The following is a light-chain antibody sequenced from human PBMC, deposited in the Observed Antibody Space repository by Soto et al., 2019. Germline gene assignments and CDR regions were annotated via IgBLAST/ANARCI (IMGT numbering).Light chain of an antibody. CDR2: GAS. Sequence: EILMAQSPATLSVSPGERATLSWRASESVISNLAWYQQKPGQAPRVLIYGASTTANGIPARFSGRESGTAFTLTISSLQSEDFTLNYCQQYNNWHQTFGQRPR. CDR3: QQYNNWHQT. CDR1: ESVISN. V-gene: IGKV3-15*01. J-gene: IGKJ1*01.